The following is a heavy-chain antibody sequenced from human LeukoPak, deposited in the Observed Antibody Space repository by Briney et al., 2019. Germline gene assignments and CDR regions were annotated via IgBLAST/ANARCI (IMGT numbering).Heavy chain of an antibody. D-gene: IGHD3-22*01. CDR2: VNTNTGNP. CDR1: GYTFTDYA. V-gene: IGHV7-4-1*02. J-gene: IGHJ4*02. CDR3: ASCNDSSGYFAY. Sequence: ASVTVSCKPSGYTFTDYAINWVRQAPGQGLEYMGWVNTNTGNPTYAQGFTGRFVFSSDSSVSTAYLQITSLKADDSAIYSCASCNDSSGYFAYWGQGTLVTVSS.